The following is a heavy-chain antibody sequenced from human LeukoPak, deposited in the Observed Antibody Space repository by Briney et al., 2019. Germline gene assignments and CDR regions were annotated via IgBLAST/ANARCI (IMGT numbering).Heavy chain of an antibody. V-gene: IGHV1-18*01. D-gene: IGHD2-2*01. CDR3: ARGPGYCSSTSCYYYYYMDV. J-gene: IGHJ6*03. CDR1: GYTFASYG. Sequence: ASVKVSCKASGYTFASYGISWVRQARGQGLEWMGRISAYNGNTNYAQKLQGRVTMTTDTSTSTAYMELRSLRSDDTAVYYCARGPGYCSSTSCYYYYYMDVWGKGITVTVSS. CDR2: ISAYNGNT.